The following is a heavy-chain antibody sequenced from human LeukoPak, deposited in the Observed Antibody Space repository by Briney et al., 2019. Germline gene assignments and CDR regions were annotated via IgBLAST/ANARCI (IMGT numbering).Heavy chain of an antibody. CDR2: IYYSGST. CDR3: ARVGYYYGSKWFDP. J-gene: IGHJ5*02. Sequence: SETLSLTCAVYGGSFSGYYWSWIRQPPGKGLEWIGTIYYSGSTYYNPSLKSRVTISVDTSKNQFSLKLSSVTAADTAVYYCARVGYYYGSKWFDPWGQGTLVTVSS. CDR1: GGSFSGYY. D-gene: IGHD3-10*01. V-gene: IGHV4-34*01.